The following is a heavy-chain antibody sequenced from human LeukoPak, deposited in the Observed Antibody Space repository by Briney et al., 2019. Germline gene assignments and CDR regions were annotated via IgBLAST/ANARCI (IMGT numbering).Heavy chain of an antibody. Sequence: ASVKVSCKASGYTFTSYGISWVRQAPGQGLEWMGWISAYNGNTNYAQKLQCRVTMTTDTSTSTAYMELRSLRSDDTAVYYCARNLGYCSSTSCYDYMDVWGKGTTVTVSS. CDR2: ISAYNGNT. CDR1: GYTFTSYG. D-gene: IGHD2-2*01. CDR3: ARNLGYCSSTSCYDYMDV. J-gene: IGHJ6*03. V-gene: IGHV1-18*01.